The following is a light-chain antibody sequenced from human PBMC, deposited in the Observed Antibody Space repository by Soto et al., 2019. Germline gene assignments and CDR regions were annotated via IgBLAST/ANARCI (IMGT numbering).Light chain of an antibody. J-gene: IGLJ3*02. V-gene: IGLV1-44*01. Sequence: QSVLTQPPSASVTPGQRFTVSCSGTISNIGSNTVNWYQQLPGTAPKLLIATNNQRPSGVPDRFSGSKPGTSASLAISGLQSEDEADYYCASWAASLNGWVFGGGTKVTVL. CDR2: TNN. CDR3: ASWAASLNGWV. CDR1: ISNIGSNT.